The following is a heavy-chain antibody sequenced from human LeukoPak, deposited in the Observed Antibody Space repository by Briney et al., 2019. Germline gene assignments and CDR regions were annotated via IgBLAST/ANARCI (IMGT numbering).Heavy chain of an antibody. CDR1: GGSISSGNY. CDR2: IYTSGRT. D-gene: IGHD1-26*01. CDR3: ARLRSGVGIWGSYYYMDV. V-gene: IGHV4-61*02. J-gene: IGHJ6*03. Sequence: SQTLSLTCTVSGGSISSGNYWSWIRQPAGKGLEWIGRIYTSGRTNYNPSLKSRVTISVDTSKNQFSLKLSSVTAADTAVYYCARLRSGVGIWGSYYYMDVWGKGTTVTISS.